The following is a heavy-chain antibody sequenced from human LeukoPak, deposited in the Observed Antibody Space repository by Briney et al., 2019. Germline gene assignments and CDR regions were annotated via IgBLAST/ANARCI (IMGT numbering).Heavy chain of an antibody. V-gene: IGHV3-23*01. D-gene: IGHD3-10*01. CDR1: GFTFSSYA. J-gene: IGHJ4*02. Sequence: PGGSLRLSCAASGFTFSSYAMSWVRRAPGKGLEWVSAISSNGGGTFYADSVKGQFTISRDNSQNTLYLQMNGLRAEDTAIYYCAKHYGSGTYYNYLDYWGQGTLVTVSS. CDR2: ISSNGGGT. CDR3: AKHYGSGTYYNYLDY.